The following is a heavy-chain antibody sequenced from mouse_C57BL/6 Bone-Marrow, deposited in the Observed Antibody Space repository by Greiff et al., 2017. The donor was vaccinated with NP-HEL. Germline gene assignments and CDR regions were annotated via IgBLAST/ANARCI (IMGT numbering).Heavy chain of an antibody. V-gene: IGHV5-9-1*02. J-gene: IGHJ3*01. CDR2: ISSGGDYT. CDR3: TRDRSNYSWFAY. CDR1: GFTFSSYA. Sequence: EVKLMESGEGLVKPGGSLKLSCAASGFTFSSYAMSWVRQTPEKRLEWVAYISSGGDYTYYADTVKGRFTISRDNARNTLYLQMSSLKSEDTAMYYCTRDRSNYSWFAYWGQGTLVTVSA. D-gene: IGHD2-5*01.